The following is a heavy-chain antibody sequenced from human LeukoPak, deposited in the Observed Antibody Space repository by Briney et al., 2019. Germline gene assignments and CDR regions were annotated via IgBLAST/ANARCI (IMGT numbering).Heavy chain of an antibody. CDR3: ARAGGNASPYSYYYMDV. V-gene: IGHV5-51*01. CDR2: IYPGDSDA. Sequence: PGESLKISCKGSGYSFTTYWIGWVRQMPGEGLEWMGIIYPGDSDAKYSPSFQGQVTISADKSISTAYLQWSSLKASDTAIYYCARAGGNASPYSYYYMDVWGKGTTVTVSS. CDR1: GYSFTTYW. J-gene: IGHJ6*03. D-gene: IGHD2-2*01.